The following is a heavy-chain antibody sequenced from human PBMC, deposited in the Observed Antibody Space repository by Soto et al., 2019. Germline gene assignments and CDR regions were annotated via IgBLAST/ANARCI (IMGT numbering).Heavy chain of an antibody. Sequence: LSCAASGFTFRSYGMHWVRQEPGKGREWVAVIWYDGSNKYYADSVKGRVTISRDNSKNTLYLQMNSLRAEDTAVYYCARDVGRSTMIVVAPYYWGQGT. CDR1: GFTFRSYG. V-gene: IGHV3-33*01. D-gene: IGHD3-22*01. CDR2: IWYDGSNK. J-gene: IGHJ4*02. CDR3: ARDVGRSTMIVVAPYY.